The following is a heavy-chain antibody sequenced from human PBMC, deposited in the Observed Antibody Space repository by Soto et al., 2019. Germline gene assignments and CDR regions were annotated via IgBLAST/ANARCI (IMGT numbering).Heavy chain of an antibody. J-gene: IGHJ4*02. CDR3: XXXXXXXXXXF. V-gene: IGHV3-53*01. CDR1: GFTVSSKY. CDR2: IYGGGTT. Sequence: EVQLVESGGGLIQPGGSLRLSCAASGFTVSSKYMTWVRQAPGKGLEWVSVIYGGGTTYYADSVKGRFTISRDNSKNTXXXXXXXXXXXXXXXXXXXXXXXXXXXXFWGQGTLVTVSS.